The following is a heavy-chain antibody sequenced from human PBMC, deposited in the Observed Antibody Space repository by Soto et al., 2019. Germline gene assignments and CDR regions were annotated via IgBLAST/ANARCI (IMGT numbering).Heavy chain of an antibody. CDR3: ARDLAAGDH. J-gene: IGHJ4*02. CDR2: INPASGXT. D-gene: IGHD6-13*01. Sequence: QVQLVQSGAEVKKPGASVKLSCRTSGYTFTHXYIHWVRQAPGQGLEWLAIINPASGXTNYAQDFQGXXXXXMDTSTTXXXXXXXXXXXXXXAIFYCARDLAAGDHWGQGTLVTVSS. V-gene: IGHV1-46*01. CDR1: GYTFTHXY.